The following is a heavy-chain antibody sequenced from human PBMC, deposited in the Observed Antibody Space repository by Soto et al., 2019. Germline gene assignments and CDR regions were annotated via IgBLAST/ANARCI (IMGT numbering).Heavy chain of an antibody. CDR1: GFTFSSYS. V-gene: IGHV3-21*01. D-gene: IGHD6-6*01. J-gene: IGHJ6*02. CDR3: ARDGSSSRYYYYYGIDV. CDR2: ISSSSSYI. Sequence: PGGSLRLSCAASGFTFSSYSMNWVRQAPGKGLEWVSSISSSSSYIYYADSVKGRFTISRDNAKNSLYLQMNSLRAEDTAVYYCARDGSSSRYYYYYGIDVWGQGTTVTVSS.